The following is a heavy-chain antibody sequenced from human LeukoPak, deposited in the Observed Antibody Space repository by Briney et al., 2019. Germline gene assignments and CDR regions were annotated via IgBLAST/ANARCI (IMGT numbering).Heavy chain of an antibody. CDR3: ARDRYYDSSGRYYFDY. CDR1: GGSISSSNW. J-gene: IGHJ4*02. D-gene: IGHD3-22*01. Sequence: SVTLSLTCAGSGGSISSSNWWSWVRRPPGKWLEWIGEIYHSGSTNYNPSLKSRVTISVDKSKNQFSLKLSSVTAADTAVYYCARDRYYDSSGRYYFDYWGQGTLVTVSS. V-gene: IGHV4-4*02. CDR2: IYHSGST.